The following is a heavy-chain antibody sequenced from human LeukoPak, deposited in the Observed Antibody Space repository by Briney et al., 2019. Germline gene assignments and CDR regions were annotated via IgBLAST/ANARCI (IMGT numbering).Heavy chain of an antibody. V-gene: IGHV4-34*01. J-gene: IGHJ6*02. Sequence: SETLSLTCAVYGGSFSGYYWRWIRQPPGKGLEWIGAINHSGSTNYNPSLKSRVTISVDTSKNQFSLKLSSVTAADTAVYYCARGGGSGSYYKRRPHYYYGMDVWGQGTTVTVSS. CDR2: INHSGST. D-gene: IGHD3-10*01. CDR3: ARGGGSGSYYKRRPHYYYGMDV. CDR1: GGSFSGYY.